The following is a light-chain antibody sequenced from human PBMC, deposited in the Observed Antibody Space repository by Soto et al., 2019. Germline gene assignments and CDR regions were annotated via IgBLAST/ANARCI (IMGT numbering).Light chain of an antibody. CDR3: QQYNNWPPYT. CDR1: QSVNSN. V-gene: IGKV3-15*01. Sequence: EIVMTQSPATLSVSPGERATLSCRASQSVNSNLAWYQQKPGQAPSLLIYGASTRATGIPARFSGSGSGTEFTRTISSLQSEDFAVYYCQQYNNWPPYTFGQGNKLEIK. J-gene: IGKJ2*01. CDR2: GAS.